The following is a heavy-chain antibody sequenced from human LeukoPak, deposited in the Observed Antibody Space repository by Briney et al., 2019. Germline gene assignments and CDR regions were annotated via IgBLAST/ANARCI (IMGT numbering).Heavy chain of an antibody. D-gene: IGHD1-26*01. V-gene: IGHV1-2*02. CDR3: ARSGSYGVWGDWFDP. Sequence: ASVKVSCKASGYTFTGYYMHWVRQAPGQGLEWMGWINPNSGGTNYAQKFQGRVTMTRDTSISTAYMELSRLRSDDTAVYYCARSGSYGVWGDWFDPWGQGTLVTVSS. J-gene: IGHJ5*02. CDR1: GYTFTGYY. CDR2: INPNSGGT.